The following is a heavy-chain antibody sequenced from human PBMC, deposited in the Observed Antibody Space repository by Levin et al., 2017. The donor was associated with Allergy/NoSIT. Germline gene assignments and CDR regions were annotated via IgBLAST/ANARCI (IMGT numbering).Heavy chain of an antibody. CDR1: GYSFTSYW. CDR3: ASYYDILTPDAFDI. D-gene: IGHD3-9*01. Sequence: GESLKISCKGSGYSFTSYWISWVRQMPGKGLEWMGKIDPSDSYTNYSPSFQGHVTISADKSISTAYLQWSSLKASDTAMYYCASYYDILTPDAFDIWGQGTMVTVSS. J-gene: IGHJ3*02. V-gene: IGHV5-10-1*01. CDR2: IDPSDSYT.